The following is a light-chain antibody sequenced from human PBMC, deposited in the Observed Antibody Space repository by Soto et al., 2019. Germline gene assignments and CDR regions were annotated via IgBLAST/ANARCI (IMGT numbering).Light chain of an antibody. CDR1: QSLVYADGNTY. V-gene: IGKV2-30*01. CDR3: MQTAQWPNT. J-gene: IGKJ2*01. CDR2: KDF. Sequence: DVVMTQSPLSLPVTLGQPASISCTSSQSLVYADGNTYLNWLQQRPGQSPRRLIYKDFNRDSGVPDRFSGSASGTEFTLTIRRVEAEDIGVYYCMQTAQWPNTCGRGTKVDSK.